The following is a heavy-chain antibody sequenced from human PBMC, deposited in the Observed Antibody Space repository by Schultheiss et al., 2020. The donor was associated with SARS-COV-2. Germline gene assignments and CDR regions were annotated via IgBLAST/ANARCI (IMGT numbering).Heavy chain of an antibody. J-gene: IGHJ4*02. CDR2: IWYDGSNK. D-gene: IGHD2-15*01. CDR1: GFTFSSYG. Sequence: GGSLRLSCAASGFTFSSYGMHWVRQAPGKGLEWVAVIWYDGSNKYYADSVKGRFTISRDNSKNTLYLQMNSLTAEDTAVYYCSYCSGGSCYARSIDYWGQGTLVTVSS. V-gene: IGHV3-33*08. CDR3: SYCSGGSCYARSIDY.